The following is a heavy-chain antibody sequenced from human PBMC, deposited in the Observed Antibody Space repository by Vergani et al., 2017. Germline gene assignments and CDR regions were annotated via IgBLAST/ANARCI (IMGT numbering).Heavy chain of an antibody. D-gene: IGHD4-11*01. J-gene: IGHJ4*02. CDR1: GYTFTSYG. Sequence: QVQLVQSGAEVKKPGASVKVSCKASGYTFTSYGISWVRQAPGQGLEWMGWISAYNGNTNYAQKLQGRVTMTTDTSTSTAYMKLRSLRADDAAVYYCARAPFNYSNLGFDYWGQGTLVTVSS. V-gene: IGHV1-18*01. CDR3: ARAPFNYSNLGFDY. CDR2: ISAYNGNT.